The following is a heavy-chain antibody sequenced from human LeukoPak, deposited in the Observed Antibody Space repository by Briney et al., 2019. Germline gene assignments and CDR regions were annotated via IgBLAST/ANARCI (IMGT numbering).Heavy chain of an antibody. Sequence: SETLSLTCSVSGGSTRSGRHHWAWVRQPPGKGLEFIGSLDESGRPYYNAPLKSRVTISEDSSGKQFSLNLSSVTAADTAVYYCARGPTAGPPYYYYGMDVWGQGTTVTVSS. CDR1: GGSTRSGRHH. J-gene: IGHJ6*02. D-gene: IGHD5-18*01. V-gene: IGHV4-39*07. CDR3: ARGPTAGPPYYYYGMDV. CDR2: LDESGRP.